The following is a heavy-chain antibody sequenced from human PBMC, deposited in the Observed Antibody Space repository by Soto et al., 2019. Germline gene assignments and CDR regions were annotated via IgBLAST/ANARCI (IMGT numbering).Heavy chain of an antibody. J-gene: IGHJ4*02. Sequence: EVPLLESGGGLVQPGGSLRLSCAASGFTFSSYTMSWVRQAPGKGLEWVSPISGSGGTTYYADSVKGRFTISRDNSKNTLYLQMNSLRAEDTAIYYCEREDIGGYCGGGTCDYDCWGQGTLVTVSS. CDR2: ISGSGGTT. CDR1: GFTFSSYT. CDR3: EREDIGGYCGGGTCDYDC. D-gene: IGHD2-15*01. V-gene: IGHV3-23*01.